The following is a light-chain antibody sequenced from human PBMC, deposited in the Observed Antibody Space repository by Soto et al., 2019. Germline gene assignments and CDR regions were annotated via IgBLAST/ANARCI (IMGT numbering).Light chain of an antibody. J-gene: IGKJ4*01. V-gene: IGKV1-9*01. CDR1: QGISSY. CDR2: AAS. Sequence: IPLTQSPSSLSASVGDRVTITCLARQGISSYLTWYQQKPGKAPKLLIYAASTLHRGVPSKFSVSGSGTDFTLTISSLQTEDLATYDGQPLNSYPLTFGGGPKVEIK. CDR3: QPLNSYPLT.